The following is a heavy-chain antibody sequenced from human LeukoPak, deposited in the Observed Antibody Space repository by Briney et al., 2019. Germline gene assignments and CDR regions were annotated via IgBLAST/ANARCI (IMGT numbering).Heavy chain of an antibody. CDR2: INHSGST. Sequence: SETLSLTCSVSGYSITSGYYWGWIRQPPGKGLEWIGEINHSGSTNYNPSLKSRVTISVDTSKNQFSLKLSSVTAADTAVYYCARGSRFPRFDYWGQGTLVTVSS. D-gene: IGHD3-10*01. J-gene: IGHJ4*02. V-gene: IGHV4-38-2*02. CDR3: ARGSRFPRFDY. CDR1: GYSITSGYY.